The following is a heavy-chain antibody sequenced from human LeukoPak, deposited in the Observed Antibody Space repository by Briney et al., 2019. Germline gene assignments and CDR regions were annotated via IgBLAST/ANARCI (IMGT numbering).Heavy chain of an antibody. CDR3: ARAEGYASSWAY. J-gene: IGHJ4*02. Sequence: GSLRLSCAASGFTFSSYWMSWVRQAPGKGLEWVANIKQDGSEKNYVDSVKGRFTISRDNAKNSLDLQMNSLRAEDTAVYYCARAEGYASSWAYWGQGTLVTVSS. D-gene: IGHD5-12*01. CDR2: IKQDGSEK. CDR1: GFTFSSYW. V-gene: IGHV3-7*01.